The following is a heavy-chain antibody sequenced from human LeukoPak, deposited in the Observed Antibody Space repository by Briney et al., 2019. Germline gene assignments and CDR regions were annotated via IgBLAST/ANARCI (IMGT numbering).Heavy chain of an antibody. CDR3: ASNAGSYLNYFDY. Sequence: LTGGSLRLSCAASGFTVSSNYMSWVRQAPGKGLEWVSVIYSGGSTYYADSVKGRFTISRDNSKNTLYLQMNSLRAEDTAVYYCASNAGSYLNYFDYWGQGTLVTVSS. CDR2: IYSGGST. D-gene: IGHD3-10*01. V-gene: IGHV3-53*01. CDR1: GFTVSSNY. J-gene: IGHJ4*02.